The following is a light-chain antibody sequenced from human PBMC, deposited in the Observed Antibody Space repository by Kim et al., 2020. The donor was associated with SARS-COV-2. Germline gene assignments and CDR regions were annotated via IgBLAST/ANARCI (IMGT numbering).Light chain of an antibody. J-gene: IGLJ2*01. CDR3: NSRDSSGNHVA. CDR2: GKN. V-gene: IGLV3-19*01. CDR1: SLRSYY. Sequence: SSELTQDPAVSVALGQTVRITCQGDSLRSYYASWYQQKPGQAPVLVIYGKNNRPSGIPDRFPGSSSGNTASLTITVAQAEDEADYYCNSRDSSGNHVAFG.